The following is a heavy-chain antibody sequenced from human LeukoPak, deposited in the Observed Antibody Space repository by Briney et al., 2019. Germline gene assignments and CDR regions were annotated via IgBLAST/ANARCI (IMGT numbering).Heavy chain of an antibody. CDR3: AREVTGASPDS. D-gene: IGHD7-27*01. Sequence: PGGSLRLSCAASGFTFSDYNMNWLRRAPGRGLEWVSSITRSSRNTYYADSFQGRFTISRDEAKNSLYLQLNSLTAEDTAMSYCAREVTGASPDSWGQGTLVTVSS. J-gene: IGHJ4*02. CDR1: GFTFSDYN. CDR2: ITRSSRNT. V-gene: IGHV3-21*01.